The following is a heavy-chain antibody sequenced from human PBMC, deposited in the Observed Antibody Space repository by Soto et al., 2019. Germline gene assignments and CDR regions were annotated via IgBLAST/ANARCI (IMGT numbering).Heavy chain of an antibody. Sequence: QVQLVQYGAEVKKPGASVKVSCKASGYTFTSYDINWVRQSTGQGLAWMGWMNANSGTTGYAQKFQGRVTMTRNTCIGTAYKGLSDLRSEHTAVYYCARWYYDCVWGRYPIGYYYYGMDVWGRGTTVTVS. J-gene: IGHJ6*02. V-gene: IGHV1-8*01. D-gene: IGHD3-16*02. CDR2: MNANSGTT. CDR1: GYTFTSYD. CDR3: ARWYYDCVWGRYPIGYYYYGMDV.